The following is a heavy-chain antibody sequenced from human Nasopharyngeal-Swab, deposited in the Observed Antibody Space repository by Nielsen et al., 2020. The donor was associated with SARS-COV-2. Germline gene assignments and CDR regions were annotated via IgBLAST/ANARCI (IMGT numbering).Heavy chain of an antibody. CDR2: ISWNSGSI. CDR1: GFTFHDYA. Sequence: SCAASGFTFHDYAMHWVRQAPGKGLEWVSGISWNSGSIGYADSVKGRFTISRDNAKNSLYLQMNSLRAEDTALYYCAKDESLTCWGQGTLVTVSS. V-gene: IGHV3-9*01. CDR3: AKDESLTC. J-gene: IGHJ4*02.